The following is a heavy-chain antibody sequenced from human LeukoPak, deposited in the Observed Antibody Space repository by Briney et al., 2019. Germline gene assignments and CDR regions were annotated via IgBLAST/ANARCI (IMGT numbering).Heavy chain of an antibody. D-gene: IGHD1-7*01. V-gene: IGHV3-15*01. CDR3: SRSNFWNYGHYFDY. Sequence: GGSLRLSCAASGFTFSNAWMNWVRQAPGKGLQWVGRIKTKSDGATTDYAAPVKGRFTISRDDSKNTLFLQMNSLKTEDTAVYFCSRSNFWNYGHYFDYWGLGTLVTVSS. CDR2: IKTKSDGATT. CDR1: GFTFSNAW. J-gene: IGHJ4*02.